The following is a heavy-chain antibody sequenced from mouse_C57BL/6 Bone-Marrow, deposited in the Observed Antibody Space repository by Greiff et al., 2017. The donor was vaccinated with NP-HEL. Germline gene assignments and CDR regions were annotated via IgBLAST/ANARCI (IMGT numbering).Heavy chain of an antibody. CDR1: GYTFTSYW. CDR2: IHPNSGST. CDR3: AKGGIYYGNCGCAY. V-gene: IGHV1-64*01. Sequence: QVQLQQPGAELVKPGASVKLSCKASGYTFTSYWMHWVKQRPGQGLEWIGMIHPNSGSTNYNEKFKSKATLTVDKSSSTAYMQLSSLTSEDSAVYYCAKGGIYYGNCGCAYWGQGTLVTVSA. D-gene: IGHD2-1*01. J-gene: IGHJ3*01.